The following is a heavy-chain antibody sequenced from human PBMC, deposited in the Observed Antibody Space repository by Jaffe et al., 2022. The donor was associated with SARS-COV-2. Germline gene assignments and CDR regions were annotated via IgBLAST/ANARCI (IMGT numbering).Heavy chain of an antibody. Sequence: EVQLLESGGGLVQPGGSLRLSCAASGFTFSSYAMSWVRQAPGKGLEWVSAISGSGGSTYYADSVKGRFTISRDNSKNTLYLQMNSLRAEDTAVYYCAKDQGSGDYDFWSGYYGGWGQGTLVTVSS. CDR3: AKDQGSGDYDFWSGYYGG. J-gene: IGHJ4*02. D-gene: IGHD3-3*01. CDR2: ISGSGGST. CDR1: GFTFSSYA. V-gene: IGHV3-23*01.